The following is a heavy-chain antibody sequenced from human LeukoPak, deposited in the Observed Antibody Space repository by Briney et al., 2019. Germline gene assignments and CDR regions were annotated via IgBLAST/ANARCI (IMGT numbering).Heavy chain of an antibody. V-gene: IGHV3-30-3*01. J-gene: IGHJ4*02. Sequence: PGGSLRLSCAASGFTFSSYAMHWVRQAPGKGLEWVAVISYDGSNKYYADSVKGRFTISRDNSKNTLYLQMNSLRAEDTAVYYCARDRATMIVVALFDYWGQGTLVTVSS. D-gene: IGHD3-22*01. CDR3: ARDRATMIVVALFDY. CDR1: GFTFSSYA. CDR2: ISYDGSNK.